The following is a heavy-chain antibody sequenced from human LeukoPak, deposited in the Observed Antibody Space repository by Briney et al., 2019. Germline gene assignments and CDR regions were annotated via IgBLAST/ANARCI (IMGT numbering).Heavy chain of an antibody. V-gene: IGHV6-1*01. D-gene: IGHD6-13*01. CDR1: GDSVSSTRSA. J-gene: IGHJ4*02. CDR3: ARVNSWTEEPDTGFDY. CDR2: TYYRSKWYN. Sequence: PSETLSLTCAISGDSVSSTRSAWNWIRQSPSRGLEWLGRTYYRSKWYNDYAVSVKSRITIKPDTSKNQFSLQLNSVTPEDTAVYYCARVNSWTEEPDTGFDYWGQGSLVTVSS.